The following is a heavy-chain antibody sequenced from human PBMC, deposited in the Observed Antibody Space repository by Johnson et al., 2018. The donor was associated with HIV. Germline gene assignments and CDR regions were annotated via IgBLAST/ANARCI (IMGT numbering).Heavy chain of an antibody. Sequence: VQLVESGGGVVRPGGSLRLSCAASGFTFDDYAMHWVRQAPGKGLEWVSGISWNSGSIGYADSVKGRFTISRDNAKNSLYLQMNSLRAEDTAVYYCAKTYSSSWYAFDIWGQGTMVTVSS. CDR2: ISWNSGSI. J-gene: IGHJ3*02. CDR3: AKTYSSSWYAFDI. CDR1: GFTFDDYA. D-gene: IGHD6-13*01. V-gene: IGHV3-9*01.